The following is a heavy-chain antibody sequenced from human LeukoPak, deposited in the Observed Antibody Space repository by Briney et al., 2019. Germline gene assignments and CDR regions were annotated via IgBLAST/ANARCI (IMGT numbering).Heavy chain of an antibody. Sequence: SETLSLTCTVSGGSISSYYWSWIRQPPGKGLEWIGYIYYSGSTNYNPSLKSRVTISVDTSKNQFSLKLSSVTAADTAVYYCARVVWNYWFDPWGQGTLVTVSS. D-gene: IGHD1-7*01. CDR2: IYYSGST. J-gene: IGHJ5*02. CDR1: GGSISSYY. V-gene: IGHV4-59*01. CDR3: ARVVWNYWFDP.